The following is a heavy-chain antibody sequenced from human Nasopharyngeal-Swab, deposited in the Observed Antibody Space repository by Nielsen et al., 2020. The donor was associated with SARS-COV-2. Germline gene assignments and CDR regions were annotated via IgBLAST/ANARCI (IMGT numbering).Heavy chain of an antibody. CDR3: AKDRAWGLDY. CDR1: GFAFSTYA. V-gene: IGHV3-23*01. CDR2: LSANGGRT. Sequence: GRSLRLSCAASGFAFSTYAMSWVRQAPGKGLEWVSALSANGGRTYYADSVKGRFTISRDNSKNTLYLQMNTLRAEDTAVYYCAKDRAWGLDYWGQGTLVTVSS. D-gene: IGHD1-26*01. J-gene: IGHJ4*02.